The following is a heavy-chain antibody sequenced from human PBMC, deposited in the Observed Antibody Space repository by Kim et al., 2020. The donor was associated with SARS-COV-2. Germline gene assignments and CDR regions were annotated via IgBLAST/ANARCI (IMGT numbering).Heavy chain of an antibody. CDR2: YFYGGGA. CDR3: VRQRIVVERGDWYFDL. D-gene: IGHD2-15*01. V-gene: IGHV4-39*01. CDR1: PVANNKYY. J-gene: IGHJ2*01. Sequence: SETLSLTCSGPVANNKYYWAWVRQAPGKGWEWFGSYFYGGGAYYNPPLRSRVTTVEDTSTRHLSLKLTSVTAAVTAVYYCVRQRIVVERGDWYFDLWGRGTLVSVSS.